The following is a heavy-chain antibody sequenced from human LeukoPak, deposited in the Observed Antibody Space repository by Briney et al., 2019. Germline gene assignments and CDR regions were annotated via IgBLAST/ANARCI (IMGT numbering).Heavy chain of an antibody. J-gene: IGHJ5*02. CDR3: ARADIGIKYSSGRYVGWFDP. Sequence: SVKVSCKASGGTFSRYAISWVRQAPEQGLEWMGGIIPIFGTANYAQKFQGRVTITADESTSTAYMELSSLRSEDTAVYYCARADIGIKYSSGRYVGWFDPWGQGTLVTVSS. CDR2: IIPIFGTA. CDR1: GGTFSRYA. V-gene: IGHV1-69*13. D-gene: IGHD6-19*01.